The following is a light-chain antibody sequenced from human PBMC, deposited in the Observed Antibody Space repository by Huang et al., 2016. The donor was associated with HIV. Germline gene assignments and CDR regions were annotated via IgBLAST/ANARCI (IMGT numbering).Light chain of an antibody. J-gene: IGKJ4*01. V-gene: IGKV4-1*01. CDR2: WAS. CDR1: QSLLYSSNNKNY. Sequence: DIVLTQSPDSLAVSLGERATINCKSSQSLLYSSNNKNYLAWYQQKPGQPPKLLIYWASIRESGVPDRFSGSGSGTDFTLTISSLQAEDVAAYYCQQYYSTPDTFGGGTKVEIK. CDR3: QQYYSTPDT.